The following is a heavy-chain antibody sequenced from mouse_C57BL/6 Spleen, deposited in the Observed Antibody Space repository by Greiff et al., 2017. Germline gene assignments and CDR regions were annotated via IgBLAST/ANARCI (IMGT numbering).Heavy chain of an antibody. J-gene: IGHJ3*01. Sequence: QVQLQQSGAELARPGASVKLSCKASGYTFTSYGISWVKQRTGQGLEWIGEIYPRSGNTYYNEKFKGEATLTADKSSSTAYMELRSLTSEDSAVYFCADYYGSREAWFAYWGQGTLVTVSA. CDR2: IYPRSGNT. CDR1: GYTFTSYG. V-gene: IGHV1-81*01. D-gene: IGHD1-1*01. CDR3: ADYYGSREAWFAY.